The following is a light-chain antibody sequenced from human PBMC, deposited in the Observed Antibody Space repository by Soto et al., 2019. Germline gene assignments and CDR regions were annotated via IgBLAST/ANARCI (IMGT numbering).Light chain of an antibody. CDR3: NSYTTSSTVV. J-gene: IGLJ2*01. CDR2: GVS. Sequence: QSVLTQPASVSGSPGQSITISCTGTSSDIGTYNHVSWYQQHPGTAPKLIIYGVSNRPSGVSHRFSGSKSGNTASLTISGLQAEDEADYYCNSYTTSSTVVFGGGTKVTVL. V-gene: IGLV2-14*03. CDR1: SSDIGTYNH.